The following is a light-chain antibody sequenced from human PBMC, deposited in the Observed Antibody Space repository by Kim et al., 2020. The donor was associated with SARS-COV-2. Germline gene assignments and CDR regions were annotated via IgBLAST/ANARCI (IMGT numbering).Light chain of an antibody. CDR1: SLRSYY. CDR3: NSRDSSGNPWV. Sequence: ALGQTVRITCQGDSLRSYYASWYQQKPGQAPVLVIYGKNNRPSGIPDRFSGSSSGNTASLTITGAQAEYEADYYCNSRDSSGNPWVFGGGTQLTVL. CDR2: GKN. J-gene: IGLJ3*02. V-gene: IGLV3-19*01.